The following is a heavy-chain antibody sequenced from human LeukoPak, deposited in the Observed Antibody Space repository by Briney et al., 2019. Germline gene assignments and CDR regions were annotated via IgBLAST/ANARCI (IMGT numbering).Heavy chain of an antibody. CDR2: INHSGST. CDR3: ARARRGYSGYGIN. D-gene: IGHD5-12*01. CDR1: GGSFSGYY. J-gene: IGHJ4*02. Sequence: PSETLSLTCAVCGGSFSGYYWSWIRQPPGKGLEWIGEINHSGSTNYNPSLKSRVTISVDTSKNQLSLKLSSVTAADTAVYYCARARRGYSGYGINWGQGTLVTVSS. V-gene: IGHV4-34*01.